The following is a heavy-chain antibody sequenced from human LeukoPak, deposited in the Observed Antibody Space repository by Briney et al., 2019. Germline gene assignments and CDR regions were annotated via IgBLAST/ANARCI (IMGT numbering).Heavy chain of an antibody. CDR1: GFTFSSYW. CDR3: ARAQWFGEPYIPYAFDI. V-gene: IGHV3-7*01. Sequence: GGSLRLSCAASGFTFSSYWMSWVRQAPGKGLEWVANIKQDGSEKYYVDSVKGRFTISRDNAKNSLYLQMNSLRAEDTAVYYCARAQWFGEPYIPYAFDIWGQGTMVTVSS. J-gene: IGHJ3*02. CDR2: IKQDGSEK. D-gene: IGHD3-10*01.